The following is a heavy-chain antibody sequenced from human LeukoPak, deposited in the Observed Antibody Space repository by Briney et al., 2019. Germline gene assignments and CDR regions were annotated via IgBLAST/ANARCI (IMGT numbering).Heavy chain of an antibody. V-gene: IGHV4-59*01. CDR1: GGSISSYY. CDR3: ARDRRYFDWYYFDY. CDR2: IYYSGST. Sequence: SETLSPTCTVSGGSISSYYWSWIRQPPGKGLEWIGYIYYSGSTNYNPSLKSRVTISVDTSKNQFSLKLSSVTAADTAVYYCARDRRYFDWYYFDYWGQGTLVTVSS. J-gene: IGHJ4*02. D-gene: IGHD3-9*01.